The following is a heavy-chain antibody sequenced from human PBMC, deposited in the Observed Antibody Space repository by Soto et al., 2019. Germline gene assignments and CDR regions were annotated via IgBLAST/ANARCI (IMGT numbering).Heavy chain of an antibody. D-gene: IGHD4-17*01. CDR1: GDSVSSNSAA. J-gene: IGHJ6*02. Sequence: SQTLSLTCAISGDSVSSNSAAWNWIRQSPSRGLEWLGRTYYRSKWYNDYAVSVKSRITINPDTSKNQFSLQLNSVTPEDTAIYYCAKDRSHGDYSDYYGLDVWGQGTTVTVSS. CDR3: AKDRSHGDYSDYYGLDV. CDR2: TYYRSKWYN. V-gene: IGHV6-1*01.